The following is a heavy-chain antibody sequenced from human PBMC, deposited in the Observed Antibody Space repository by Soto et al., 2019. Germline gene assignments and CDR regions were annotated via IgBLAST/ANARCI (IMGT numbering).Heavy chain of an antibody. D-gene: IGHD3-22*01. V-gene: IGHV3-30-3*01. Sequence: QVQLVESGGGVVQPGRSLRLSCAASGFTFSSYAMHWVRQAPGKGLEWVAVISYDGSNKYYADSVKGRFTISRDNSKNTLYLQMNSLRAGDTAVYYCARGKITMIVGVTPSDSWGQGTLVPVSS. CDR1: GFTFSSYA. CDR3: ARGKITMIVGVTPSDS. J-gene: IGHJ4*02. CDR2: ISYDGSNK.